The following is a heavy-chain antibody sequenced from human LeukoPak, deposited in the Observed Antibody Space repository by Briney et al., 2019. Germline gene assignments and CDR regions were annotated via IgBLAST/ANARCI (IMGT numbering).Heavy chain of an antibody. Sequence: GGSLRLSCATSGFTFTNYWMTWVCQAPGKGLEWVANINQNGVEMYYVESVKGRFTISRDSGRNSLFLQMNSLRAEDTAVYYCARDFGSAAAIYEYWGQGTLVTVSS. CDR1: GFTFTNYW. D-gene: IGHD6-13*01. CDR2: INQNGVEM. V-gene: IGHV3-7*01. CDR3: ARDFGSAAAIYEY. J-gene: IGHJ4*02.